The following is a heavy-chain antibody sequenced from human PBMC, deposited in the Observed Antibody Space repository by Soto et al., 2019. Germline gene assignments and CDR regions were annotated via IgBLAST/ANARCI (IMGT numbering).Heavy chain of an antibody. Sequence: GGSLRLSCAASGFTFSSYSMNWVRQAPGKGLEWVSSISSSSSYIYYADSVKGRFTISRDNAKNSLYLQMNSLRAEDTAVYYCARDLAAVTKTGVNDAFDIWGQGTMVTVSS. J-gene: IGHJ3*02. CDR3: ARDLAAVTKTGVNDAFDI. CDR2: ISSSSSYI. CDR1: GFTFSSYS. V-gene: IGHV3-21*01. D-gene: IGHD4-17*01.